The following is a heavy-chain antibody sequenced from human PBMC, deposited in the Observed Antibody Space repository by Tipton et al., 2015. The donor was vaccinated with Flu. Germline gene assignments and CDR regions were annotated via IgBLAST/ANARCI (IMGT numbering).Heavy chain of an antibody. J-gene: IGHJ6*02. Sequence: QVQLVQSGAEVKKPGASVKVSCKASGYTFTSYDINWERQATGQGLEWMGWMNPNSGNTGYAQKFQGRVTMTRNTSISTAYMELSSLRSEDTAVYYCARGAKRYNWNDGGGGYCSYGMDVWGQGTTVTVSS. V-gene: IGHV1-8*01. D-gene: IGHD1-1*01. CDR1: GYTFTSYD. CDR3: ARGAKRYNWNDGGGGYCSYGMDV. CDR2: MNPNSGNT.